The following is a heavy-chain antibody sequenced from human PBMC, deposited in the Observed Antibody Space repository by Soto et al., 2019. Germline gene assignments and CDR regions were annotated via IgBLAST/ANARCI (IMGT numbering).Heavy chain of an antibody. V-gene: IGHV3-21*01. Sequence: GGSLRLSCAASGVTFSSYSMNWVRQAPGKGLEWVSSISSSSSYIYYADSVKGRFTISRDNAKNSLYLQMNSLRAEDTAVYYCAIVETGTFDAFDIWGQGTMVTVSS. CDR3: AIVETGTFDAFDI. CDR1: GVTFSSYS. J-gene: IGHJ3*02. D-gene: IGHD1-7*01. CDR2: ISSSSSYI.